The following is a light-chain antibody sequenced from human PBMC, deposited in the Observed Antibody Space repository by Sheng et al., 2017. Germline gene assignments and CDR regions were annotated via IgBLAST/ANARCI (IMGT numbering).Light chain of an antibody. J-gene: IGLJ3*02. CDR1: SGINVGTYR. CDR2: YKSDSDK. CDR3: MIWHSSAWV. V-gene: IGLV5-45*01. Sequence: QAVLTQPASLSASPGASASLTCTLRSGINVGTYRIYWYQQKPGSPPQYLLRYKSDSDKQQGSGVPSRFSGSKDASANAGILLISGLQSEDEADYYCMIWHSSAWVFGGGTNLTVL.